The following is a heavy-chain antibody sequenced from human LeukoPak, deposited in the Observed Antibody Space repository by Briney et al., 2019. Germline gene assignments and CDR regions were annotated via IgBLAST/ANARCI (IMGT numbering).Heavy chain of an antibody. CDR2: IYTSGST. CDR3: ARDGYSSSWYSDMDV. V-gene: IGHV4-4*07. Sequence: PSETLSLTCTVSGGSIINYYWSWIRQPAGKGLEWIGRIYTSGSTNYNPSLKSRVTMSVDTSKNQFFLKLSSVTAADTAVYYCARDGYSSSWYSDMDVWGKGTTVTVSS. CDR1: GGSIINYY. J-gene: IGHJ6*03. D-gene: IGHD6-13*01.